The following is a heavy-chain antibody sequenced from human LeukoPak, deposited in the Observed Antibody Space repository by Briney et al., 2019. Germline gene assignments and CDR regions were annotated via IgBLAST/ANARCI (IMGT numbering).Heavy chain of an antibody. CDR3: ARARGDTAMVPYYFDY. CDR1: GFTFSSYA. J-gene: IGHJ4*02. CDR2: ISSSSSYI. Sequence: GGSLRLSCAASGFTFSSYAMSWVSQAPGKGLEWVSSISSSSSYIYYADSVKGRFTISRDNAKNSLYLQMNSLRAEDTAVYYCARARGDTAMVPYYFDYWGQGTLVTVSS. D-gene: IGHD5-18*01. V-gene: IGHV3-21*01.